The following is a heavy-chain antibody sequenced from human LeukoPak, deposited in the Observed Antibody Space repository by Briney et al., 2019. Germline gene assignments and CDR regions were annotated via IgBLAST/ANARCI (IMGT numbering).Heavy chain of an antibody. D-gene: IGHD4-11*01. CDR2: ITTNNGNT. CDR3: ARDPYRGWFDP. CDR1: GYTFTIYD. J-gene: IGHJ5*02. Sequence: GASVKVSCKASGYTFTIYDITWVRQAPGQGLEWMGWITTNNGNTNYAQKFQGRVTLTTDTSTSTAYMELRSLRSDDTAVYYWARDPYRGWFDPWGQGTLVTVSS. V-gene: IGHV1-18*01.